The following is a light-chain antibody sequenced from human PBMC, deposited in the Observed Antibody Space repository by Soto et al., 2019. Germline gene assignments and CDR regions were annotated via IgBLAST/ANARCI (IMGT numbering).Light chain of an antibody. V-gene: IGKV3-20*01. CDR1: QSVGTK. Sequence: EIVLTQSPGTLSLSPGERATLSCRASQSVGTKLAWYRQTPGQAPRLLIYGASTRATDTPARFGGSGAGTDFTLTISRVEPADFAFYYCQQYGSSLAAFGQGTQVE. J-gene: IGKJ1*01. CDR2: GAS. CDR3: QQYGSSLAA.